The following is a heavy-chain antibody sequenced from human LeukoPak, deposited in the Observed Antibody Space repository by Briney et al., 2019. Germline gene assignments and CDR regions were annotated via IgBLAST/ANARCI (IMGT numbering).Heavy chain of an antibody. CDR3: ARAGAATVPDWHFDV. CDR2: INPKSGGT. CDR1: GYTFTDYF. Sequence: ASVKVSCKASGYTFTDYFLHWVRQAPGQGLEWMGWINPKSGGTNYAQNFQGRVTMTRDTSITTADMELSGLRSDDTAVYYCARAGAATVPDWHFDVWGRGTPVTISS. J-gene: IGHJ2*01. D-gene: IGHD1-26*01. V-gene: IGHV1-2*02.